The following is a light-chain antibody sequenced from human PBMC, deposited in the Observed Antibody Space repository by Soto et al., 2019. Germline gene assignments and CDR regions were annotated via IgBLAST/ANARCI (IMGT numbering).Light chain of an antibody. CDR1: QSISSW. CDR2: DAS. Sequence: DIQMTQSPSALSASVGDRATITCRASQSISSWLAWYQQKPGKAPKLLIYDASTLQSGVPSRYSGSGSGTEFTLTISNLQPDDFATYYCQQYESYSPWTFGQGTKVEFK. J-gene: IGKJ1*01. CDR3: QQYESYSPWT. V-gene: IGKV1-5*01.